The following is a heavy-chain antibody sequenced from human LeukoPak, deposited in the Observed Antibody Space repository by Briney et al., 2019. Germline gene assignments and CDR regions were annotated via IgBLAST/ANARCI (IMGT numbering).Heavy chain of an antibody. D-gene: IGHD3-10*01. CDR3: ARAEVHGSGSSCYYGMDV. Sequence: SETLSLTCTVSGGSISSYYWSWIRQPAGKGLEWIGRIYTSGSTNYNPSLKSRVTMSVDTSKNQFSLKLSSVTAADTAVYYCARAEVHGSGSSCYYGMDVWGQGTTVTVSS. V-gene: IGHV4-4*07. J-gene: IGHJ6*02. CDR2: IYTSGST. CDR1: GGSISSYY.